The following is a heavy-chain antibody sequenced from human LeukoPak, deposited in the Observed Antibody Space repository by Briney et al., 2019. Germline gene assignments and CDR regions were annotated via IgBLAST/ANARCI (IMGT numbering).Heavy chain of an antibody. D-gene: IGHD2-2*01. V-gene: IGHV3-23*01. CDR1: GFTFRSYA. J-gene: IGHJ4*02. CDR3: APYPYQLPLFDS. Sequence: GGSLRLSCVASGFTFRSYAMSWVRQAPGKGLESISAISGSGGSTYNADSVKGRFTMSRDNSKNTVYLQMNSLRAEDTAVYYCAPYPYQLPLFDSWGQGTLVTVSS. CDR2: ISGSGGST.